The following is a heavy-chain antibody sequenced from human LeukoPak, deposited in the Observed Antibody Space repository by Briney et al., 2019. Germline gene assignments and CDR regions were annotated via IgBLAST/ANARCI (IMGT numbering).Heavy chain of an antibody. Sequence: GGSLRLSCAASGFTFSNYWMSWVRQAPGKGLEWVANIKQDGSEKYYVDSVKGRFTISRDNAKNSLYLQMNSLRAEDTAVYYCAREVVIVVVTDDAFDIWAKGQWSPSHQ. CDR2: IKQDGSEK. CDR1: GFTFSNYW. J-gene: IGHJ3*02. CDR3: AREVVIVVVTDDAFDI. V-gene: IGHV3-7*01. D-gene: IGHD2-21*02.